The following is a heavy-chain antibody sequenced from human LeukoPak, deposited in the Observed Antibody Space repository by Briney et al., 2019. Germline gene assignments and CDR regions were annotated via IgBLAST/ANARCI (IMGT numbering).Heavy chain of an antibody. Sequence: SDTLSLTCAVWGGPLSIYYWSWVRQPPGKGLEWSGDSYYSGSTNYNPSLKGRVTISLDTSKNQFSLKLTSVTAADTAVYYCARGGLSSGWYGWGQGTLVTVSS. CDR1: GGPLSIYY. CDR2: SYYSGST. V-gene: IGHV4-59*07. D-gene: IGHD6-19*01. J-gene: IGHJ4*02. CDR3: ARGGLSSGWYG.